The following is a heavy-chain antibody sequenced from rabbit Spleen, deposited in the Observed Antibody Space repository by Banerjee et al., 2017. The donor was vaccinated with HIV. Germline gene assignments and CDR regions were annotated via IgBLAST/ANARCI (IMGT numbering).Heavy chain of an antibody. Sequence: QSLEESGGGLVKPGASLTLTCTASGFSFSSGYWICWVRQAPGKRPEWIACIYTGDGDTYYASWTKGRFTISKTSSTTVTLQMTSLTVADTATYFCARDAGRGDYIDGVFNLWGQGTLVTV. D-gene: IGHD8-1*01. CDR1: GFSFSSGYW. V-gene: IGHV1S40*01. J-gene: IGHJ4*01. CDR2: IYTGDGDT. CDR3: ARDAGRGDYIDGVFNL.